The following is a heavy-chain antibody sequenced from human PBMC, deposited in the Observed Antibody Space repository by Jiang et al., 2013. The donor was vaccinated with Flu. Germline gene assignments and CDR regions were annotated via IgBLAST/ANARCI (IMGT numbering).Heavy chain of an antibody. CDR3: AKEEGATRRGVDY. J-gene: IGHJ4*02. D-gene: IGHD1-26*01. V-gene: IGHV3-30*18. Sequence: WVAVISYDGSNKYYADSVKGRFTISRDNSKNTLYLQMNSLRAEDTAVYYCAKEEGATRRGVDYWGQGTLVTVSS. CDR2: ISYDGSNK.